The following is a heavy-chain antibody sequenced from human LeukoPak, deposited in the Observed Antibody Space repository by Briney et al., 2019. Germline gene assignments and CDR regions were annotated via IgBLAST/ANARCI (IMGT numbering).Heavy chain of an antibody. CDR1: AGSISSSSW. V-gene: IGHV4-4*02. CDR2: IYLYGTT. J-gene: IGHJ4*02. Sequence: SETLSLTCSVSAGSISSSSWWSWVRQSPVKGLEWIGAIYLYGTTKYNPSLKSRVTMSVDRSKNQFSLKLSSVTAADTAVYYCARGGHSYGSFRLYFDYWGQGTLVTVSS. CDR3: ARGGHSYGSFRLYFDY. D-gene: IGHD5-18*01.